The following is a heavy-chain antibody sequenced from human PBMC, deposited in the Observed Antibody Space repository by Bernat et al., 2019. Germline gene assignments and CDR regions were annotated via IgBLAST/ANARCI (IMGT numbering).Heavy chain of an antibody. CDR2: INPYNGNT. D-gene: IGHD2-2*01. CDR1: GYTFTGYY. CDR3: AAAPSQVPAANIWFDP. V-gene: IGHV1-18*04. Sequence: QVQLVQSGAEVKKPGASVKVSCKASGYTFTGYYMHWVRQAPGQGLEWMGWINPYNGNTNYAQPVQGRVTMTTDTSTSTAYMEMTSLRSDDTAVYYCAAAPSQVPAANIWFDPWGQGTLVTVSS. J-gene: IGHJ5*01.